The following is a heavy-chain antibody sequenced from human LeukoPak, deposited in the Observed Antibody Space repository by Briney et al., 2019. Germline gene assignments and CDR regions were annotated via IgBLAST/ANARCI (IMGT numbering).Heavy chain of an antibody. CDR2: ISSSGGST. CDR3: ASSGSYRFDY. Sequence: GGSLRLSCAASGFTFTSYAMSWVRQAPGKGLEWVSAISSSGGSTYHADSVKGRFTISRDNAKNSLYLQMNSLRDEDTAVYYCASSGSYRFDYWGQGTLVTVSS. CDR1: GFTFTSYA. D-gene: IGHD1-26*01. V-gene: IGHV3-23*01. J-gene: IGHJ4*02.